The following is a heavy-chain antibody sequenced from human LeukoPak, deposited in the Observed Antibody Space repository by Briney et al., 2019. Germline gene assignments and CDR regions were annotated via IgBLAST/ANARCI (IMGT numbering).Heavy chain of an antibody. Sequence: GASVKVSCKASGYTFTGYYMHWVRQAPGQGLEWMGWVNPNSGGTNYVQKFQGRVTMTRDTSISTAYMELSRLRSDDTAVYYCATDSSGYYYDYWGQGTLVTVSS. D-gene: IGHD3-22*01. CDR3: ATDSSGYYYDY. CDR2: VNPNSGGT. J-gene: IGHJ4*02. V-gene: IGHV1-2*02. CDR1: GYTFTGYY.